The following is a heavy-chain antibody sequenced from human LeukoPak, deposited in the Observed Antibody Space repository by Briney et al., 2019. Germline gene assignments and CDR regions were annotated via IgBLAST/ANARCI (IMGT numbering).Heavy chain of an antibody. V-gene: IGHV1-69*04. CDR2: IIPILGIA. D-gene: IGHD5-24*01. Sequence: ASVKVSCKASGGTFSSYAISWVRQAPGQGLEWMGRIIPILGIANYAQKFQGRVTITADKSTSTAYMELSSLRSEDTAVYYCAEGRWQGGYYYYGMDVWGQGTTVTVSS. J-gene: IGHJ6*02. CDR3: AEGRWQGGYYYYGMDV. CDR1: GGTFSSYA.